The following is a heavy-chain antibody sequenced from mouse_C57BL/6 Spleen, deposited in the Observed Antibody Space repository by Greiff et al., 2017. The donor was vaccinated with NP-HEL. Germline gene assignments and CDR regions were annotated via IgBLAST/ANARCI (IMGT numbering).Heavy chain of an antibody. V-gene: IGHV1-82*01. CDR2: IYPGDGDT. CDR1: GYAFSSSW. D-gene: IGHD3-1*01. J-gene: IGHJ2*01. CDR3: ARSGLFFDY. Sequence: QVQLKESGPELVKPGASVKISCKASGYAFSSSWMNWVKQRPGKGLEWIGRIYPGDGDTNYNGKFKGKATLTADKSSSTAYMQLSSLTSEDSAVYCCARSGLFFDYWGQGTTLTVSS.